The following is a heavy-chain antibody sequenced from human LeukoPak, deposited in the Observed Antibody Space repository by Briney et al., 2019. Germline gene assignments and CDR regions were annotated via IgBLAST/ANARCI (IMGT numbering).Heavy chain of an antibody. V-gene: IGHV4-59*08. J-gene: IGHJ3*02. Sequence: PSETLSLTCTVSGGSISSYYWSWIRQPPGKGLEWIGYIYYSGSTNYNPSLKSRVTISVDTSKNQFSLKLSSVTAADTAVYYCARHLGYGDYGAFDIWGQGTMVTVSS. D-gene: IGHD4-17*01. CDR2: IYYSGST. CDR1: GGSISSYY. CDR3: ARHLGYGDYGAFDI.